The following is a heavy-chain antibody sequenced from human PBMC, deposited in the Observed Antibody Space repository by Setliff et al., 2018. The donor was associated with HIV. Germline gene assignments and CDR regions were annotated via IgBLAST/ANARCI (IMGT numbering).Heavy chain of an antibody. V-gene: IGHV1-69*13. CDR2: IIPTFGPV. CDR3: ARDYVLRGTSLGY. D-gene: IGHD3-16*01. Sequence: ASVKVSCKASGGTFSSFAFNWVRQAPGHGLEWMGDIIPTFGPVHYAQKFQGRVTITADDSTRTVYMELSSLRSEDTALYYCARDYVLRGTSLGYWGQGTLVTVSS. CDR1: GGTFSSFA. J-gene: IGHJ4*02.